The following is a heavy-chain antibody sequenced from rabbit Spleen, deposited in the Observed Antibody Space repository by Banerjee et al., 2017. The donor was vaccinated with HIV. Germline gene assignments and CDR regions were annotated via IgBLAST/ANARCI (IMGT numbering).Heavy chain of an antibody. V-gene: IGHV1S40*01. CDR3: ARDDAAYGGFQLGL. CDR1: GFSFCAGYY. Sequence: QPLEESGGDLVKPRASLTLTCTASGFSFCAGYYMLWCRQAAGKGLEWIACIHGGSINNIYYASWAKGRFTISKTSSTTVTMQMTSLTAADTAAYFCARDDAAYGGFQLGLWGPGTLVTVS. CDR2: IHGGSINNI. J-gene: IGHJ4*01. D-gene: IGHD6-1*01.